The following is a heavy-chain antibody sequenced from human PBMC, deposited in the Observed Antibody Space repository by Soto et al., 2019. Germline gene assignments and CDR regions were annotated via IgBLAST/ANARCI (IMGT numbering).Heavy chain of an antibody. V-gene: IGHV2-5*02. CDR3: EPSLRLQLLLCPFDY. J-gene: IGHJ4*02. Sequence: SRPTLVNPTQTLTMTFTFSGFSLSTNGVGVGWIRQPPGKALESLALIYWDDDKRYSPSLKSRLTITKDTSKIQVVLTMTNMDPVDTATYYCEPSLRLQLLLCPFDYWGPGTLVTVSS. CDR1: GFSLSTNGVG. D-gene: IGHD3-10*02. CDR2: IYWDDDK.